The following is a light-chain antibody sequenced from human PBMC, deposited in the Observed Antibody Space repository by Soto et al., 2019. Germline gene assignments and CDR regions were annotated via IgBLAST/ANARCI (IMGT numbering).Light chain of an antibody. J-gene: IGKJ1*01. CDR1: QSVTSNY. V-gene: IGKV3-20*01. CDR3: QHYVTSLTT. CDR2: GAS. Sequence: EVVMTQSPATLSVSPGEGVTLSCGASQSVTSNYLAWYQQKPGQAPRLLIFGASIRVKGIPDRFIGSGSGTDFTLTISRLEPEDFAVYYCQHYVTSLTTFGQGTKVEVK.